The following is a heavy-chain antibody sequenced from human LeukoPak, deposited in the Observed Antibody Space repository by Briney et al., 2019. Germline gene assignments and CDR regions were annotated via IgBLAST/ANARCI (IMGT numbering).Heavy chain of an antibody. J-gene: IGHJ6*02. CDR1: GGSISNNY. CDR2: MYYSGST. CDR3: ARRATVSTLSAHYYYYAMDV. D-gene: IGHD4-17*01. V-gene: IGHV4-59*08. Sequence: SETLSLTCTVSGGSISNNYWGWIRQPPGKGLEWFGYMYYSGSTNYNPSLKSRVTISVDTSKNQFSLTLSSVTAADTAVYYCARRATVSTLSAHYYYYAMDVWGQGTTVTVSS.